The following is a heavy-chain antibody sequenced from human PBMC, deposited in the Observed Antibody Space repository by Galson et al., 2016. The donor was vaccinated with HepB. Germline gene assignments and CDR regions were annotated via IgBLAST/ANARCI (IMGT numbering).Heavy chain of an antibody. V-gene: IGHV3-11*05. CDR3: ARDRGAHYAGHSDAFDL. Sequence: SLRLSCAASGFTFSDYYMSWIRQAPGKGLERISYINSGSSYTKYADSVKGRFTISRDNAKNSLYLQMNSLRVEDTAVYYCARDRGAHYAGHSDAFDLWGQGTLVIVSS. D-gene: IGHD4-23*01. CDR2: INSGSSYT. CDR1: GFTFSDYY. J-gene: IGHJ3*01.